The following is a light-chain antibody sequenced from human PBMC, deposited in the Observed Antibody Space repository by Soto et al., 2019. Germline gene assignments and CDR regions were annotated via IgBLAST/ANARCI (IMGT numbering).Light chain of an antibody. V-gene: IGLV2-14*03. CDR2: EVS. CDR3: CSYTRSATRV. Sequence: QSVLTQPASVSGSPGQSITISCTGSSSDVGGFNYVSWYQQHPGNAPKLLIYEVSNRPSGVSGRFSASKSGNTASLTISGLQAEDEAEYYCCSYTRSATRVVAGGTKLTV. J-gene: IGLJ2*01. CDR1: SSDVGGFNY.